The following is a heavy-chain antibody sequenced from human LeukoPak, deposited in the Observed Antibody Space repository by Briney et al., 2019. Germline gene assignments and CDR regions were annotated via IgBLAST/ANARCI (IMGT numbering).Heavy chain of an antibody. Sequence: GGSLRLSCAASGFTFSRYEMNWVRPTPGKGLEWVSYICSSGSTIYSAAPVKGRFTISRDNAKNSLYLQMNSLRAEDTAVYYCARGSASSGWYGIDYWGQGTLVTVSS. J-gene: IGHJ4*02. D-gene: IGHD6-19*01. V-gene: IGHV3-48*03. CDR1: GFTFSRYE. CDR3: ARGSASSGWYGIDY. CDR2: ICSSGSTI.